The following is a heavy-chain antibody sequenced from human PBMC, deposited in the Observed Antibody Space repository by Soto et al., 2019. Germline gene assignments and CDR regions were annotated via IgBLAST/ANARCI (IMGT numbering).Heavy chain of an antibody. J-gene: IGHJ4*02. CDR3: ARVRKSGGSYYWVPNGGGFDY. Sequence: QVQLQESGPGLVKPSQTLSLTCTVSGGSISSGGYYWSWIRQHPGKGLEWIGYIYYSGSTYYNPSLKSRVTISVDTSKNQFSLKLSSVTAADTAVYYCARVRKSGGSYYWVPNGGGFDYWGQGTLVTVSS. D-gene: IGHD3-10*01. V-gene: IGHV4-31*03. CDR1: GGSISSGGYY. CDR2: IYYSGST.